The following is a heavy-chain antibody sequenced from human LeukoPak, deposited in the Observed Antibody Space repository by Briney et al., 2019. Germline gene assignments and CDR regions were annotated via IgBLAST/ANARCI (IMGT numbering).Heavy chain of an antibody. J-gene: IGHJ4*02. V-gene: IGHV4-39*07. D-gene: IGHD3-22*01. CDR2: IYYSGST. Sequence: SETLSLTCTVSGGSISSSSYYWGWIRQPPGKGLEWIGSIYYSGSTYYNPSLKSRVTISVDTSKNQFSLKLNSVTAADTAVYYCARDYHMIVVVTASYYFDYWGQGTLVTVSS. CDR3: ARDYHMIVVVTASYYFDY. CDR1: GGSISSSSYY.